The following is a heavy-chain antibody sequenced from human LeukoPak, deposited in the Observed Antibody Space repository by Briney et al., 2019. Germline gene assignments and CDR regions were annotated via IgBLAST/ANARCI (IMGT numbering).Heavy chain of an antibody. J-gene: IGHJ3*02. Sequence: ASVKVSCKASGYTFTSYGISWVRQAPGQGLEWMGWISAYNGNTNYAQKLQGRVTMTTDTSTSTAYMELRSLRSDDTAVYYCARDLLVGGSCDAFDIWGQGTMVTVSS. D-gene: IGHD2-15*01. V-gene: IGHV1-18*01. CDR3: ARDLLVGGSCDAFDI. CDR1: GYTFTSYG. CDR2: ISAYNGNT.